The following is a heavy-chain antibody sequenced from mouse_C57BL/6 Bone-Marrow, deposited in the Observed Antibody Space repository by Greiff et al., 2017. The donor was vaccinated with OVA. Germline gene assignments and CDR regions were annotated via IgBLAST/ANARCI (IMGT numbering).Heavy chain of an antibody. D-gene: IGHD1-1*01. CDR1: GFSFNTYA. CDR2: IRSKSNNYAT. Sequence: DVKLVESGGGLVQPKGSLKLSCAASGFSFNTYAMNWVRQAPGKGLEWVARIRSKSNNYATYYADSVKDRFTISRDDSESMIYLQMHSLKTEDTAMYYCVRQGAYGSSHLDYWGQGTTLTVSS. J-gene: IGHJ2*01. V-gene: IGHV10-1*01. CDR3: VRQGAYGSSHLDY.